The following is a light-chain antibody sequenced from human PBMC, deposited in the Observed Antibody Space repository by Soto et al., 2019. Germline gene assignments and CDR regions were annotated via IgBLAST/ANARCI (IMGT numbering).Light chain of an antibody. V-gene: IGKV3-11*01. CDR1: QSVSSS. CDR3: QQRSNSPFT. Sequence: EIVLTQSPATLSLSPGERATLSCRASQSVSSSLAWYQQKPGQAPRLLIYDPSTRATGIPGRFSGSGSGTDFTLTISNLEPEDFAVYYCQQRSNSPFTFGGGTKVEIK. J-gene: IGKJ4*02. CDR2: DPS.